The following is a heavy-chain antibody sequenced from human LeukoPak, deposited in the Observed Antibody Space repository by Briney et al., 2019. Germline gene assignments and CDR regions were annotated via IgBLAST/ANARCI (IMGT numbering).Heavy chain of an antibody. V-gene: IGHV4-31*03. D-gene: IGHD3-16*02. CDR1: GGSISSGGNY. CDR2: IYYVGNT. Sequence: SQTLPLTCTVSGGSISSGGNYWSWLRQLPGKGLEWIGYIYYVGNTNYNPSLKSRLSMSVDTSKNQFSLRLTSVTAADTAVYYCARVEVIGSTRYFDYWGQGAMVSVSS. CDR3: ARVEVIGSTRYFDY. J-gene: IGHJ4*02.